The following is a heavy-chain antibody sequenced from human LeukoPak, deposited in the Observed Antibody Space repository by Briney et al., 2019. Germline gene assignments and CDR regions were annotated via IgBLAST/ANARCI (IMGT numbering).Heavy chain of an antibody. D-gene: IGHD6-19*01. V-gene: IGHV4-59*01. J-gene: IGHJ4*02. CDR2: IYYSEST. CDR1: GGSISSYY. Sequence: SETLSLTCTVSGGSISSYYWSWLRQPPGKGLEWIGYIYYSESTNYNPSLKSRVTISVDTSKNQFSLKLSSVTAADTAVYYCAGRIAVAGFDYWGQGTLVTVSS. CDR3: AGRIAVAGFDY.